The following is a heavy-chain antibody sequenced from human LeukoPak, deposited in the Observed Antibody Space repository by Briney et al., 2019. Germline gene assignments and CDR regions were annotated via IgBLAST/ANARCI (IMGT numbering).Heavy chain of an antibody. D-gene: IGHD3-3*01. CDR3: ARALTIFGVVIYAFDI. CDR2: ISSSSSSI. Sequence: GGSLRLSCAASGFTFSSYSMNWVRQAPGKGLEWVSSISSSSSSIYYADSVKGRFTISRDNAKNTLYLQMNSLRAEDTAVYYCARALTIFGVVIYAFDIWGQGTMVTVSS. V-gene: IGHV3-21*01. J-gene: IGHJ3*02. CDR1: GFTFSSYS.